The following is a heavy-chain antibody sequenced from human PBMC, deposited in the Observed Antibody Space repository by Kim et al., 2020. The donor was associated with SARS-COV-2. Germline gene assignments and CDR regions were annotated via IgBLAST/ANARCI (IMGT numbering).Heavy chain of an antibody. Sequence: GGSLRLSCAASGFTFSNAWMSWVRQAPGKGLEWVGRIKSKTDGGTTDYAAPVKGRFTISRDDSKNTLYLQMNSLKTEDTAVYYCTTEDIVATTPSDYWGQGTLVTVSS. J-gene: IGHJ4*02. D-gene: IGHD5-12*01. V-gene: IGHV3-15*01. CDR2: IKSKTDGGTT. CDR1: GFTFSNAW. CDR3: TTEDIVATTPSDY.